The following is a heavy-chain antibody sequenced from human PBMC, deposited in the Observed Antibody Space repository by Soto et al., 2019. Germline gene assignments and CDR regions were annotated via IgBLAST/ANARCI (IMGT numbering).Heavy chain of an antibody. V-gene: IGHV1-69*06. J-gene: IGHJ6*02. CDR3: AEGDFHRYSYANYYYYGMDV. CDR2: IIPIFGTA. D-gene: IGHD5-18*01. CDR1: GGTFSSYA. Sequence: GASVKVSCKASGGTFSSYAISWVRQAPGQGLEWMGGIIPIFGTANYAQKFQGRVTITADKSTSTAYMELSSLRSEDTAVYYCAEGDFHRYSYANYYYYGMDVWGQGTTVNVSS.